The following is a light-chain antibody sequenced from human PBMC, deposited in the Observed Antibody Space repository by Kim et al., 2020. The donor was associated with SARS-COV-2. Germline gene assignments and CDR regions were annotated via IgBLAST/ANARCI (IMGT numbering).Light chain of an antibody. V-gene: IGKV1-5*01. J-gene: IGKJ5*01. Sequence: ASVGDRVTITCRASESIGVCWCWYLQKTGKAPKLLSYDASSVERGVPSRVSGSGSGTEFTLTISSLQPDDSATYYCQHHSTDPITFGQGTRLGIK. CDR3: QHHSTDPIT. CDR1: ESIGVC. CDR2: DAS.